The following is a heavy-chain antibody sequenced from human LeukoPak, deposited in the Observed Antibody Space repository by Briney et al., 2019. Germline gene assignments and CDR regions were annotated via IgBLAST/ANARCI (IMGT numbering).Heavy chain of an antibody. Sequence: PGGSLRLSCATSGFTFSRHWMSWVRQAPGKGLEWVGRIQSKTDGGTTEYAAPVKGRFTISRDDSKTTLYLQMNSLKTEDTAVYYCATLTVRGVINIWGQGTLVTVSS. V-gene: IGHV3-15*01. CDR1: GFTFSRHW. J-gene: IGHJ4*02. CDR2: IQSKTDGGTT. D-gene: IGHD3-10*01. CDR3: ATLTVRGVINI.